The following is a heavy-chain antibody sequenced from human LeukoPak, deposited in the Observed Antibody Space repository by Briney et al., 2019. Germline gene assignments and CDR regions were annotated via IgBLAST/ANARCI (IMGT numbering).Heavy chain of an antibody. Sequence: SQILSLTCAISGDSISTNSAAWHWIRQSPSRGLEWLGRTYYRSKWFNDYALFVKSRLTITPDTSKNQFSLMLRSVTPEDTAVYYCARDGSSGWYDGDYYYYYYIDVWGEGTTVTVSS. CDR2: TYYRSKWFN. V-gene: IGHV6-1*01. CDR1: GDSISTNSAA. CDR3: ARDGSSGWYDGDYYYYYYIDV. J-gene: IGHJ6*03. D-gene: IGHD6-19*01.